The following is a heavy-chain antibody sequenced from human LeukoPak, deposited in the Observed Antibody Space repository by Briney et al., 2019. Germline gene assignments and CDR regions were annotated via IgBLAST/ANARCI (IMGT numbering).Heavy chain of an antibody. J-gene: IGHJ5*02. CDR2: IYYGGST. CDR3: ARLNSPGWFDP. V-gene: IGHV4-39*01. CDR1: GGSISSSSSY. Sequence: SETLSLTCTVSGGSISSSSSYWAWIRQPPGTGLEWIGNIYYGGSTYYSPALKSRLTISVDTSKNQFSPKLSSVTAADTAVYYCARLNSPGWFDPWGQGTLVTVSS.